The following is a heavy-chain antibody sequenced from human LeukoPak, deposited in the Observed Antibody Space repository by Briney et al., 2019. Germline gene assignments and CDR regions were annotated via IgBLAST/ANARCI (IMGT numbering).Heavy chain of an antibody. CDR2: IYHSGST. CDR3: ASMVRGVIGPGAFDI. D-gene: IGHD3-10*01. Sequence: TPSETLSLTCTVSGYSISSGYYWGWIRQPPGKGLEWIGSIYHSGSTYYNPSLKSRVTMSVDTSKNQFSLKLSSVTAADTAVYYCASMVRGVIGPGAFDIWGQGTMVTVSS. CDR1: GYSISSGYY. J-gene: IGHJ3*02. V-gene: IGHV4-38-2*02.